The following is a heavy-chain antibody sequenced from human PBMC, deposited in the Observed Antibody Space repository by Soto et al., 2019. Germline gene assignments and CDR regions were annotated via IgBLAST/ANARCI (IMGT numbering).Heavy chain of an antibody. J-gene: IGHJ5*02. Sequence: QVHLVESGGGLVKPGGSLRLSGTVSGFAFRHNYLTWIRQAPGKGLEWLSYISTSGSPAYYADSVKGRFTISTDNAKKSLYLQMDSLRAVDTGVYYCATGGIYYEAWGQGTLVTVSS. CDR1: GFAFRHNY. V-gene: IGHV3-11*01. D-gene: IGHD1-26*01. CDR3: ATGGIYYEA. CDR2: ISTSGSPA.